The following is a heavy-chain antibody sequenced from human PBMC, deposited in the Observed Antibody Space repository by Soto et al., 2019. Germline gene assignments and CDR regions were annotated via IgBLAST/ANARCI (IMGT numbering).Heavy chain of an antibody. V-gene: IGHV3-30*03. D-gene: IGHD1-26*01. CDR1: GFTFSSYG. J-gene: IGHJ4*02. Sequence: QVQLVESGGGVVQPGRSLRLSCAASGFTFSSYGMHWVRQAPGKGLEWVAVISYDGSNKYYADSVKGRFTISRDNSKNTLYLQMNSLRAEDTAVYYCATTVGVGDRGAHWGQGTLVTVSS. CDR2: ISYDGSNK. CDR3: ATTVGVGDRGAH.